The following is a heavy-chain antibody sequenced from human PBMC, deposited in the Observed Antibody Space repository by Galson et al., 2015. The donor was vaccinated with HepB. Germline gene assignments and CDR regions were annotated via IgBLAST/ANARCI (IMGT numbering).Heavy chain of an antibody. Sequence: SLRLSCAASGFTFSSYSMNWVRQAPGKGLEWVSYISSSSSTIYYADSVKGRFTISRDNAKNSLYLQMNSLRAEDTAVYYCARDGDKDSTVTPCLDCWGQGTLVTVSS. CDR1: GFTFSSYS. CDR2: ISSSSSTI. V-gene: IGHV3-48*01. CDR3: ARDGDKDSTVTPCLDC. D-gene: IGHD4-17*01. J-gene: IGHJ4*02.